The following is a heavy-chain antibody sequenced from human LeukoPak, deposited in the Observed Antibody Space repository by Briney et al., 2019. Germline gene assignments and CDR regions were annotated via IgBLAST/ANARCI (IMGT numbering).Heavy chain of an antibody. J-gene: IGHJ6*03. CDR3: ASVGYYYDSSGYYYYYMDV. Sequence: GASVKVSCKASGGTFSSCAISWVRQAPGQGLEWMGGIIPIFGTANYAQKFQGRVTITTDESTSTAYMELSSLRSEDTAVYYCASVGYYYDSSGYYYYYMDVWGKGTTVTVSS. CDR2: IIPIFGTA. D-gene: IGHD3-22*01. V-gene: IGHV1-69*05. CDR1: GGTFSSCA.